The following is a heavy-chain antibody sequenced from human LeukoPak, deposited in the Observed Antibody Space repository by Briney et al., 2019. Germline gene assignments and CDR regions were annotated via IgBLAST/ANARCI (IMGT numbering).Heavy chain of an antibody. Sequence: PGGSLRLSCAVSGFTLSSNWMHWVRQVPGKGLEWVSRIDDVGSGTSYADSVKGRFTISRDDAKNTVYLQMNSLRAEDTAVYYCAKDNRDYYIDYWGQGTLVTVSS. CDR2: IDDVGSGT. V-gene: IGHV3-74*01. D-gene: IGHD3-10*01. J-gene: IGHJ4*02. CDR1: GFTLSSNW. CDR3: AKDNRDYYIDY.